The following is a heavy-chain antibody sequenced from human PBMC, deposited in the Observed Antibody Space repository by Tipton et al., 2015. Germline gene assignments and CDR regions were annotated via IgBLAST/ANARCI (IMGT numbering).Heavy chain of an antibody. CDR1: GGSFSGYY. V-gene: IGHV4-34*01. Sequence: TLSLTCAVYGGSFSGYYWSWIRQPPGKGLEWIGEINHSGSTNYNPSLKSRVTISIDTSKNQFSLRLSSVTAADTAVYYCASHRGGNGMDVWGQGTTVTVSS. J-gene: IGHJ6*02. CDR2: INHSGST. D-gene: IGHD3-16*01. CDR3: ASHRGGNGMDV.